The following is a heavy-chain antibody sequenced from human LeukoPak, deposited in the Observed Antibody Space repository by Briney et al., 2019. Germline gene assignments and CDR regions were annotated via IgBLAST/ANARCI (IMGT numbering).Heavy chain of an antibody. V-gene: IGHV1-2*02. J-gene: IGHJ5*02. CDR2: INPNSGGT. CDR1: GYTFTGCY. Sequence: ASVKVSCKASGYTFTGCYMHWVRQAPGQGLEWMGWINPNSGGTNYAQKFQGRVTMTRDTSISTAYMELSRLRSDDTAVYYCAIAPYCSSTSCPNWFDPWGQGTLVTVSS. CDR3: AIAPYCSSTSCPNWFDP. D-gene: IGHD2-2*01.